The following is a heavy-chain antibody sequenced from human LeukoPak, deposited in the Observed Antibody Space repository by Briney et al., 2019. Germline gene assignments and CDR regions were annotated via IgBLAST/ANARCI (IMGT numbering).Heavy chain of an antibody. Sequence: GGSLRLSCAASGFSFSTHWMHWVRQAPGKGLVYVAQINSDGSATAYADSVKGRFTISRDNAKNTLYLEMNSLRAEDTAVYYCARSALRCSGGSCYYSDYWGQGTLVTVSS. CDR3: ARSALRCSGGSCYYSDY. D-gene: IGHD2-15*01. CDR2: INSDGSAT. V-gene: IGHV3-74*01. CDR1: GFSFSTHW. J-gene: IGHJ4*02.